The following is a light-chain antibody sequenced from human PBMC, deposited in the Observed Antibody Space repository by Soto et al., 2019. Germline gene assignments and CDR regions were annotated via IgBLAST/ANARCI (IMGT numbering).Light chain of an antibody. Sequence: IVLTQSPGTLSLSPGERATLSCRASQSISHKYLAWYQQEPGQAPRLLIHGVSIRATGIPDRFSGSGSGTDFTLTISRLEPEDLAVYDWQLYSGSPWTFGQGTKVEIK. CDR1: QSISHKY. CDR3: QLYSGSPWT. CDR2: GVS. J-gene: IGKJ1*01. V-gene: IGKV3-20*01.